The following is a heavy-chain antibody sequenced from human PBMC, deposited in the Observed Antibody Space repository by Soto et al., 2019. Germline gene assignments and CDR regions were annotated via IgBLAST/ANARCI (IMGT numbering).Heavy chain of an antibody. J-gene: IGHJ4*02. CDR1: GGSFSGYY. CDR2: INHSGST. D-gene: IGHD6-6*01. CDR3: ARSHSSSPRNQDFDY. Sequence: PSETLSLTCAVYGGSFSGYYWSWIRQPPGKGLEWIGEINHSGSTNYNPSLKSRVTISVDTSKNRFSLKLSSVTAADTAVYYCARSHSSSPRNQDFDYWGQGTLVTVSS. V-gene: IGHV4-34*01.